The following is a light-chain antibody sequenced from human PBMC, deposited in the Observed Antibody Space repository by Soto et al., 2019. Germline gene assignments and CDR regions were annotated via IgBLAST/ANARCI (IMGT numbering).Light chain of an antibody. CDR3: NSYTRTSARV. J-gene: IGLJ1*01. V-gene: IGLV2-14*01. CDR1: SSDVGAYNF. CDR2: EVT. Sequence: QSALTQPASVSGSPGQAITISCTGTSSDVGAYNFVSWYQHRPGRAPKLIIYEVTNRPSGVSNRFSGSKSGNTASLRISDLHSEDEADYYCNSYTRTSARVFGTGTKVTVL.